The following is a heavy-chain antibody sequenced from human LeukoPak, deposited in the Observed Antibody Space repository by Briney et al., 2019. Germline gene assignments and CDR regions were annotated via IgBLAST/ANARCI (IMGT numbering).Heavy chain of an antibody. D-gene: IGHD6-19*01. V-gene: IGHV3-23*01. J-gene: IGHJ4*02. CDR2: ISGSGGST. Sequence: GGSLRLSCAASGFTFSSYSMNWVRQAPGKGLEWVSAISGSGGSTYYADSVKGRFTISRDNSKNTLYLQMNSLRAEDTAVYYCAKASYSSGWDFDYWGQGTLVTVSS. CDR1: GFTFSSYS. CDR3: AKASYSSGWDFDY.